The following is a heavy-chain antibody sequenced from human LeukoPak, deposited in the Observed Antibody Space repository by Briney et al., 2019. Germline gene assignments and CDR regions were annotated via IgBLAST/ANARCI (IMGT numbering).Heavy chain of an antibody. J-gene: IGHJ6*03. V-gene: IGHV1-18*01. D-gene: IGHD7-27*01. CDR1: GYTFTSYG. CDR2: ISAYNGNT. Sequence: ASVKVSCKASGYTFTSYGISWVRQAPGQGLEWMGWISAYNGNTNYAQKLQGRVTMTTDTSTSTAYMELRSLRSDDTAVYYCARSVGKLGMDDYYYMDVWGKGTTVTVSS. CDR3: ARSVGKLGMDDYYYMDV.